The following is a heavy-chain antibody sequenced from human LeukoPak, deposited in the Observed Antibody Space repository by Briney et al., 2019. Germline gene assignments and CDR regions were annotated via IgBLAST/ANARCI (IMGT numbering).Heavy chain of an antibody. CDR1: GGSISSYY. D-gene: IGHD3-22*01. V-gene: IGHV4-59*01. CDR3: ARDPNYYDSSGYSRPSGTDV. Sequence: SETLSLTCTVSGGSISSYYWSWIRQPPGKGLEWIGYIYYSGSTNYNPSLKSRVTISVGTSKNQFSLKLSSVTAADTAVYYCARDPNYYDSSGYSRPSGTDVWGQGTTVTVSS. CDR2: IYYSGST. J-gene: IGHJ6*02.